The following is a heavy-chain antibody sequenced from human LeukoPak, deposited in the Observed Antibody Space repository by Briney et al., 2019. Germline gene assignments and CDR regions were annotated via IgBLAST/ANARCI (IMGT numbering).Heavy chain of an antibody. CDR1: GGSISSYY. D-gene: IGHD6-13*01. Sequence: SETLSLTCTVSGGSISSYYWSWIRRPPGKGLEWIGYIYYSGSTNYNPSLKSRVTISVDTSKNQFSLKLSSVTAADTAVYYCARETGGYSSPFDYWGQGTLVTVSS. CDR3: ARETGGYSSPFDY. CDR2: IYYSGST. V-gene: IGHV4-59*01. J-gene: IGHJ4*02.